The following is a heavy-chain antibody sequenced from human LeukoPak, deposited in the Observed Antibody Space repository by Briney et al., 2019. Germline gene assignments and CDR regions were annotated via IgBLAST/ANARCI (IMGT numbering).Heavy chain of an antibody. J-gene: IGHJ4*02. Sequence: PGRSLRLSCAASGFTFSNYAMNWVRQAPGKGLEWVSSISSSSSYIYYADSVKGRFTISRDNAKNSLYLQMNSLRAEDTAVYYCARGRAYYYDSSGYYAAEGGYWGQGTLVTVSS. V-gene: IGHV3-21*01. D-gene: IGHD3-22*01. CDR1: GFTFSNYA. CDR2: ISSSSSYI. CDR3: ARGRAYYYDSSGYYAAEGGY.